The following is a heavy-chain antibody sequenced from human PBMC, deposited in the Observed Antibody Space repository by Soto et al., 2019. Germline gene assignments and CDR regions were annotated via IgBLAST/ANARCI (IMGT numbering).Heavy chain of an antibody. CDR3: TTDTKLEPSTVHY. D-gene: IGHD1-1*01. J-gene: IGHJ4*02. V-gene: IGHV3-15*01. CDR2: IKSKTDGGTT. Sequence: GGSLRLSCAASGFTFSNAWMSWVRQAPGKGLEWVGRIKSKTDGGTTDYAVPVKGRFTISRDDSKNTLYLQMNSLKTEDTAVYYCTTDTKLEPSTVHYWGQGTLVTVSS. CDR1: GFTFSNAW.